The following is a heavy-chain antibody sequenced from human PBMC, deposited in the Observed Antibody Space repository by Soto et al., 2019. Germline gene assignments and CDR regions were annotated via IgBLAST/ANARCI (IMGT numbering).Heavy chain of an antibody. V-gene: IGHV3-13*01. CDR2: IGTAGDT. D-gene: IGHD2-2*02. CDR1: GFTFSSYD. Sequence: GGSLRLSCAASGFTFSSYDMHWVRQATGKGLEWVSAIGTAGDTYYPGSVKGRFTISRENAKNSLYLQMNSLRAGDTAVYYCARGDCSSTSCYTSGVDYWGQGTLVTVSS. J-gene: IGHJ4*02. CDR3: ARGDCSSTSCYTSGVDY.